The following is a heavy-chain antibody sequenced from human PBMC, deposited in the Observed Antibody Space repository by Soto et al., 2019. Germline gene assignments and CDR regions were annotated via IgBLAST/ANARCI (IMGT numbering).Heavy chain of an antibody. CDR3: ARDEDYSSSWYTGSDAFDI. D-gene: IGHD6-13*01. Sequence: ASVKVSCKASGYTFTSYGISWVRQAPGQGLEWMGWISAYNGNTNYAQKLQGRVTMTTDTSTSTAYMELRSLRSDDTAVYYCARDEDYSSSWYTGSDAFDIWGQGTMVTVS. J-gene: IGHJ3*02. CDR2: ISAYNGNT. CDR1: GYTFTSYG. V-gene: IGHV1-18*04.